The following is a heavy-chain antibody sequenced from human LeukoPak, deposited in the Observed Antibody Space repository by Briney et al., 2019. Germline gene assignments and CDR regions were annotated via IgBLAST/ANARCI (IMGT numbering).Heavy chain of an antibody. V-gene: IGHV5-51*01. J-gene: IGHJ5*02. D-gene: IGHD3-22*01. CDR1: GYSFTSYW. Sequence: GESLKISCKGSGYSFTSYWIGWVRQMPGKGLEWMGIICPGDSDTRYSPSFQGQVTISADKSISTAYLQWSSLKASDTAMYYCARQEGLDYYDSSGYYSNNWFDPWGQGTLVTVSS. CDR3: ARQEGLDYYDSSGYYSNNWFDP. CDR2: ICPGDSDT.